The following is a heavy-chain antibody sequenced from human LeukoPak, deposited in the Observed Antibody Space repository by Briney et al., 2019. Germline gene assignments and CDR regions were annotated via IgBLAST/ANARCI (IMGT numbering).Heavy chain of an antibody. CDR2: IGTAGDT. D-gene: IGHD3-22*01. J-gene: IGHJ3*02. CDR1: GFTFSSYY. CDR3: ARGGPYYYDSSGYVSDAFDI. V-gene: IGHV3-13*01. Sequence: GGSLTLSCAASGFTFSSYYMHWVRQATGKSLQWLSAIGTAGDTYYPGSVKARFTISRENAKNSLYLQMNSLRAGDTAVYYCARGGPYYYDSSGYVSDAFDIWGQGTMVTVSS.